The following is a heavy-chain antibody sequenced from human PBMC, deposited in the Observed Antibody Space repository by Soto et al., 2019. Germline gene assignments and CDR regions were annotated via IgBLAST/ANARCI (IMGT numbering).Heavy chain of an antibody. CDR2: ISAYNGNT. D-gene: IGHD6-13*01. CDR3: ARAESSSWYPLVPFDY. Sequence: ASVKVSCKASGYTFTSYGISWVRQAPGQGLEWMGWISAYNGNTNYAQKLQGRVTVTTDTSTSTAYMELRSLRSDDTAVYYCARAESSSWYPLVPFDYWGQGTLVTVSS. CDR1: GYTFTSYG. J-gene: IGHJ4*02. V-gene: IGHV1-18*01.